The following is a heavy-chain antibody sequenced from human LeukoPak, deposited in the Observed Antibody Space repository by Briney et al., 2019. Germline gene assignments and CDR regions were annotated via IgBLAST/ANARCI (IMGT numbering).Heavy chain of an antibody. D-gene: IGHD3-10*01. Sequence: PADPLSLTCTVCGGSISCGRYYGRWVRRPGGKGLEWIGRIYTSGSHNYNPSLKIRVTRSVDTSKNHFSMKLSSVTAADTSLYYCAGDPDPYYGSGNGWFDLWGQGTLVTVSS. CDR1: GGSISCGRYY. J-gene: IGHJ5*02. V-gene: IGHV4-61*02. CDR3: AGDPDPYYGSGNGWFDL. CDR2: IYTSGSH.